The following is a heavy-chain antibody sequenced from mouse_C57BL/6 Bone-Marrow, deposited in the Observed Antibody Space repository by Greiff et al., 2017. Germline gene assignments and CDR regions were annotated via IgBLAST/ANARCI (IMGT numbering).Heavy chain of an antibody. CDR2: IYPGDGDT. Sequence: QVQLQQSGAELVKPGASVKISCKASGYAFSSYWMNWVKQRPGKGLEWIGQIYPGDGDTNYNGKFKGKATLTADKSSSTAYMQLSSLTSEDSAVYFCARWGYYYGSSPPFDYWGQGTTLTVSS. J-gene: IGHJ2*01. V-gene: IGHV1-80*01. CDR3: ARWGYYYGSSPPFDY. D-gene: IGHD1-1*01. CDR1: GYAFSSYW.